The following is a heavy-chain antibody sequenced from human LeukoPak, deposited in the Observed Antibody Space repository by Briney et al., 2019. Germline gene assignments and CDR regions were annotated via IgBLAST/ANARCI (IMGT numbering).Heavy chain of an antibody. CDR3: ARHPPYGSRNWGAYYFDS. V-gene: IGHV4-39*01. D-gene: IGHD3-10*01. CDR1: GGAISSTAYY. Sequence: SETLSLTCNASGGAISSTAYYWGWIRQPPGKGLEWIGSIYYSGSTYYNPSLKSRVTISVDTSHNQFSLKPNSVTAADTALYYCARHPPYGSRNWGAYYFDSWGQGTLVTVSS. J-gene: IGHJ4*02. CDR2: IYYSGST.